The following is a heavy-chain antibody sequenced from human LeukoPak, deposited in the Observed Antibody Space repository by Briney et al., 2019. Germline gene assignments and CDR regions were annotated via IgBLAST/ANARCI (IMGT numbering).Heavy chain of an antibody. D-gene: IGHD3-22*01. V-gene: IGHV1-2*02. J-gene: IGHJ6*03. CDR2: INPNSGGT. CDR1: GYTFTGYY. Sequence: VASVKVSCKASGYTFTGYYMHWVRQAPGQGLEWMGWINPNSGGTNYAQKFQGRVTMTRDTSISTAYMELSRLRSDDTAVYYCARGYYDSSGYYHYYMDVWGKGTTVTVSS. CDR3: ARGYYDSSGYYHYYMDV.